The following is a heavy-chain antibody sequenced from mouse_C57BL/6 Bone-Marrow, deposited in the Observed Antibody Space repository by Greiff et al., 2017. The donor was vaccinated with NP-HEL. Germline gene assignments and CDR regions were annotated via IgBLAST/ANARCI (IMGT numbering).Heavy chain of an antibody. J-gene: IGHJ3*01. V-gene: IGHV5-4*03. D-gene: IGHD4-1*01. CDR3: ARRLGRGAWFAY. CDR2: ISDGGSYT. CDR1: GFTFSSYA. Sequence: EVKLMESGGGLVKPGGSLKLSCAASGFTFSSYAMSWVRQTPEKRLEWVATISDGGSYTYYPDNVKGRFTISRDNAKNNLYLQMSHLKSEDTAMYYCARRLGRGAWFAYWGQGTLVAVSA.